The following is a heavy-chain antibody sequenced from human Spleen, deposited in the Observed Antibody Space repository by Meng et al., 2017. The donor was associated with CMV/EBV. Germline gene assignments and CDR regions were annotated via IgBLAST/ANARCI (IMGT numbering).Heavy chain of an antibody. J-gene: IGHJ6*02. V-gene: IGHV4-34*01. D-gene: IGHD2/OR15-2a*01. Sequence: SETLSLTCAVYGDSFSNYFWNWVRQPPGKGLEWIGEINNKASTNYNPSLKSRVTMSVDTSENQFSLKLTSVTAADTAVYYCARSNYCNTIPCSLLRADYYYGLDVWGQGTTVTVSS. CDR3: ARSNYCNTIPCSLLRADYYYGLDV. CDR1: GDSFSNYF. CDR2: INNKAST.